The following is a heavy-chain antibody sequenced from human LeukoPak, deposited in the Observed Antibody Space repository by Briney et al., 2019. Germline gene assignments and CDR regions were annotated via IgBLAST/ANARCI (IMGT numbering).Heavy chain of an antibody. CDR3: AKDGGYYYDSSGYYYSHNWFDP. V-gene: IGHV3-23*01. CDR2: ISGSGGST. Sequence: GGSLRLSCAASGFTFGSYAMSWVRQAPGKGLEWVSAISGSGGSTYYADSVKGRFTISRDNSKNTLYLQMNSLRAEDTAVYYCAKDGGYYYDSSGYYYSHNWFDPWGQGTLVTVSS. CDR1: GFTFGSYA. D-gene: IGHD3-22*01. J-gene: IGHJ5*02.